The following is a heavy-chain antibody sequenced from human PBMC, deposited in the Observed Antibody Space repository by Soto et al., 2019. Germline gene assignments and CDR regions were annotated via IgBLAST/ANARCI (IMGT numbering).Heavy chain of an antibody. J-gene: IGHJ5*02. D-gene: IGHD3-3*01. V-gene: IGHV3-23*01. CDR2: ISGSGVNT. CDR1: GFTFSSYA. Sequence: GGSLRLSCAASGFTFSSYAVNWVRQAPGKGLEWVSTISGSGVNTYYADSVKGRFTISRDNAKNSLYLQMNSLRDEDTAVYYCARGLLEWQLNWFDPWGQGTLVTVSS. CDR3: ARGLLEWQLNWFDP.